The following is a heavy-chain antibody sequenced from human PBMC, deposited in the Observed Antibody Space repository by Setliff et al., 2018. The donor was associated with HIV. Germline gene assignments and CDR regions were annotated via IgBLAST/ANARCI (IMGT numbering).Heavy chain of an antibody. Sequence: KPSETLSLTCTVSGGSISSHYWSWIRQPPGKGLEWIGSIYYSGSTNYNPSLKSRVTISVDTSKNQFSLKLSSVTAADTAVYYCATYSAGEGGRGYWGQGRLVTVSS. CDR2: IYYSGST. CDR3: ATYSAGEGGRGY. CDR1: GGSISSHY. D-gene: IGHD1-26*01. J-gene: IGHJ4*02. V-gene: IGHV4-59*11.